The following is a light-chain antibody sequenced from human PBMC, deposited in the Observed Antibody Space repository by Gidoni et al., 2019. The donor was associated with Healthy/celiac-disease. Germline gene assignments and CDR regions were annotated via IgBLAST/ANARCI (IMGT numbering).Light chain of an antibody. CDR3: QQSYSTPYT. CDR1: QSISSY. CDR2: DAS. J-gene: IGKJ2*01. V-gene: IGKV1-39*01. Sequence: DIQLTHSPSSLSASVGDRATITCRASQSISSYLNWYQQKPGKAPRLLIYDASNMQSGVPSRFSGSGSGTDFTLTISSLQPEDFAIYYCQQSYSTPYTFGQGTKLKIK.